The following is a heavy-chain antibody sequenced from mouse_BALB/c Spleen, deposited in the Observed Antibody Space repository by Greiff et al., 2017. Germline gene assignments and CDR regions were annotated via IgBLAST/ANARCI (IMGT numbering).Heavy chain of an antibody. CDR2: ISTYYGDA. Sequence: VQLQQSGAELVRPGVSVKISCKGSGYTFTDYAMHWVKQSHAKSLEWIGVISTYYGDASYNQKFKGKATMTVDKSSSTAYMELARLTSEDSAIYYCARKTLDYYAMDYWGQGTSVTVSS. J-gene: IGHJ4*01. D-gene: IGHD6-1*01. CDR3: ARKTLDYYAMDY. CDR1: GYTFTDYA. V-gene: IGHV1S137*01.